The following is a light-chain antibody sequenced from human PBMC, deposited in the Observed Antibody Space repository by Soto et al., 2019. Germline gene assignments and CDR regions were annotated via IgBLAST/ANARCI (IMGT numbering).Light chain of an antibody. CDR3: QQYNRYWT. CDR1: QSISSW. Sequence: DIQMTQSPSTLSASVGDRVTITCRASQSISSWLAWYQQKPGKAPKLLIFKASSLESGVPSRFSGSGSGTECTLTISSLQPDDFATYYCQQYNRYWTFGQGTKGEIK. J-gene: IGKJ1*01. V-gene: IGKV1-5*03. CDR2: KAS.